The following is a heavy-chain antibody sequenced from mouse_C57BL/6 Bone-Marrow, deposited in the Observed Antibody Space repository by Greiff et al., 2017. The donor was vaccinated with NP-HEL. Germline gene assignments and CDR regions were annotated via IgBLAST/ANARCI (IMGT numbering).Heavy chain of an antibody. D-gene: IGHD1-1*01. J-gene: IGHJ1*03. CDR1: GFNIKDDN. V-gene: IGHV14-4*01. CDR2: IDPENGDT. Sequence: VQLQQSGAELVRPGASVKLSCTASGFNIKDDNMHWVKQRPEQGLEWIGWIDPENGDTEYASKFQGKATITADPSSNTAYLQLSSLTSADTAVYYCTSYYYGSNDWYFDVWGTGTAVTVSS. CDR3: TSYYYGSNDWYFDV.